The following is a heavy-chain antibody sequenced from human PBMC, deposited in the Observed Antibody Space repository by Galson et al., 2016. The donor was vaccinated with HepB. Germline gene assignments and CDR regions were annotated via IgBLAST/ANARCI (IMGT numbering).Heavy chain of an antibody. Sequence: SLRLSCAASRFTFSSYAMHWVRQAPGKGLEWVAVISYDGSHKYYAASVKGRFTISRDNSKNTLSLQMNSLRAEDTAVYYCAKNDILAGYSAFDYWGQGTLVTVSS. D-gene: IGHD3-9*01. J-gene: IGHJ4*02. CDR3: AKNDILAGYSAFDY. V-gene: IGHV3-30*18. CDR1: RFTFSSYA. CDR2: ISYDGSHK.